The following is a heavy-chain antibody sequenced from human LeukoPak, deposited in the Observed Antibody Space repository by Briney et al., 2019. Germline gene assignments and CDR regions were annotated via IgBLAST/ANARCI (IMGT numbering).Heavy chain of an antibody. CDR1: GGSISSGGYS. J-gene: IGHJ5*02. Sequence: SETLSLTCAVSGGSISSGGYSWSWIRQPPGKGLEWIGYIYHSGSTYYNPSLKSRVTISVDRSKNQFSLKPSSVTAADTAVYYCARVRRGVFLVFDPWGQGTLVTVSS. D-gene: IGHD3-16*02. CDR2: IYHSGST. V-gene: IGHV4-30-2*01. CDR3: ARVRRGVFLVFDP.